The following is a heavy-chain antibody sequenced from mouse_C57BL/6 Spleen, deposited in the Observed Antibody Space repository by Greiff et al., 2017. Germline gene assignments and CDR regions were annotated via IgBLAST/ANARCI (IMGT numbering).Heavy chain of an antibody. CDR1: GYTFTSYW. CDR2: INPRNGGT. J-gene: IGHJ4*01. D-gene: IGHD1-1*01. V-gene: IGHV1-53*01. Sequence: QVQLKQPGTELVKPGASVKLSCKASGYTFTSYWMHWVKQRPGQGLEWIGNINPRNGGTNYNEKFKSKATLTVDKSSSTAYMQLSSLTSEDSTVYYDAKSFTTVVDYCAMDYWGQGTSVTVSS. CDR3: AKSFTTVVDYCAMDY.